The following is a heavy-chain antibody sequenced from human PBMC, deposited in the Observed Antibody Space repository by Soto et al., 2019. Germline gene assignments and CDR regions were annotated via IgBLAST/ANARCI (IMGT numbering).Heavy chain of an antibody. Sequence: ESGGGLVQPGGSLRLSCAASGLTFSSYWMSWVRQAPGKGLEWVANIKQDGSEKYYVDSVKGRFTISRDNAKNSLYLQMNSLRAEDTAVYYCARGSSQASSSWYLGPPDFDYWGQGTLVTVSS. V-gene: IGHV3-7*01. D-gene: IGHD6-13*01. CDR1: GLTFSSYW. CDR2: IKQDGSEK. J-gene: IGHJ4*02. CDR3: ARGSSQASSSWYLGPPDFDY.